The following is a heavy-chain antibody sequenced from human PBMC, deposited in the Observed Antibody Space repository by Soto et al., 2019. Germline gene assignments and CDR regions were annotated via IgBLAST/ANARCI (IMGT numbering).Heavy chain of an antibody. CDR3: ARAAPRYCSGGSCYSVRDY. CDR2: INHSGST. V-gene: IGHV4-34*01. Sequence: QVQLQQWGAGLLKPSETLSLTCAVYGGSFSGYYWSWIRQPPGKGLEWIGEINHSGSTNYNPSLKSRVTISVATSKNQFSLKLSSVTAADTAVYYCARAAPRYCSGGSCYSVRDYWGQGTLVTVSS. D-gene: IGHD2-15*01. J-gene: IGHJ4*02. CDR1: GGSFSGYY.